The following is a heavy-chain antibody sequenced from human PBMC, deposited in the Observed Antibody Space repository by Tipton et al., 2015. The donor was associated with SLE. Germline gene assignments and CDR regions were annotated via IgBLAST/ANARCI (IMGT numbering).Heavy chain of an antibody. CDR3: TTANQAQGDDGFDI. CDR1: GFTVSDAW. D-gene: IGHD1-14*01. CDR2: IKSKTEGGTT. J-gene: IGHJ3*02. V-gene: IGHV3-15*01. Sequence: SLRLSCAASGFTVSDAWMSWVRQAPGKGLEWVGRIKSKTEGGTTDFPAPVKGRFTISRDDSKNTLYLQMNSLKTDDTAVYYCTTANQAQGDDGFDIWGQGTMVTVSS.